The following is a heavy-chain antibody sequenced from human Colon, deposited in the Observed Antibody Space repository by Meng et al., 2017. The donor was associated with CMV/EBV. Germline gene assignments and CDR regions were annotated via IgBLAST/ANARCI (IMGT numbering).Heavy chain of an antibody. CDR3: ARVVSGDFDY. J-gene: IGHJ4*02. CDR1: GFTFNTYP. CDR2: ISANGDNT. Sequence: EGQLLESGGGLVPPGGSLRLSCVASGFTFNTYPMHWVRQAPGKGLEHVSGISANGDNTPYASSVKDRFIVSRDNLKNTLYLQMGSLRPDDTGVYYCARVVSGDFDYWGQGTLVTVSS. D-gene: IGHD3-10*01. V-gene: IGHV3-64*01.